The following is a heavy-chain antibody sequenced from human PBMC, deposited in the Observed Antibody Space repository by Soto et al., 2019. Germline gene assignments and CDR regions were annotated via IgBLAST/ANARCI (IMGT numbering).Heavy chain of an antibody. Sequence: DSVKGRFTISRDNSKNTPYLQMNSLRADDTAVYYCARDPGSSWYYFDYWGQGTLVTVSS. CDR3: ARDPGSSWYYFDY. D-gene: IGHD6-13*01. V-gene: IGHV3-30*07. J-gene: IGHJ4*02.